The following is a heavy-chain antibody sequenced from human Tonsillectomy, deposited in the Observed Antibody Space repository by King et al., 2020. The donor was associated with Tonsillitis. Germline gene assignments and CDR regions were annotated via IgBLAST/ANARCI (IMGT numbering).Heavy chain of an antibody. CDR3: AKPLPTGYCSGGSCYSTAFDY. D-gene: IGHD2-15*01. V-gene: IGHV3-30*18. Sequence: QVQLVESGGGVVQPGRSLRLSCAASGFTISSYGMHWVRQAPGKGLERVAVISYDGSNKYYADSVKGRFTLSRDNSKNTLYLQMNSLRAEDTAVYYCAKPLPTGYCSGGSCYSTAFDYWGQGTLVTVSS. J-gene: IGHJ4*02. CDR1: GFTISSYG. CDR2: ISYDGSNK.